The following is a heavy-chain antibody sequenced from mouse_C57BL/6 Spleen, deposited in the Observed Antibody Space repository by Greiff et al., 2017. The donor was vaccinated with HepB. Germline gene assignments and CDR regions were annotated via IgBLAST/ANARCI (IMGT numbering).Heavy chain of an antibody. V-gene: IGHV1-66*01. CDR3: ARDYYGSSPSFAY. J-gene: IGHJ3*01. D-gene: IGHD1-1*01. Sequence: VQRVESGPELVKPGASVKISCKASGYSFTSYYIHWVKQRPGQGLEWIGWIYPGSGNTKYNEKFKGKATLTADTSSSTAYMQLSSLTSEDSAVYYCARDYYGSSPSFAYWGQGTLVTVSA. CDR1: GYSFTSYY. CDR2: IYPGSGNT.